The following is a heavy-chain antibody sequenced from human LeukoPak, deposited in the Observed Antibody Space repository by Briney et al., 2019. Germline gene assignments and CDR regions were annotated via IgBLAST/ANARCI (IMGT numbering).Heavy chain of an antibody. CDR1: GYSFTSYW. Sequence: GESLKISCKGSGYSFTSYWIGWVRQMPGKGLEWMGVIYPGDSDTRYSPSFQGQVTISADKSISTAYLQWSSLKASDTAMYYCARRWDPTGDLYDYWGQGTLVTVSS. CDR3: ARRWDPTGDLYDY. J-gene: IGHJ4*02. CDR2: IYPGDSDT. D-gene: IGHD7-27*01. V-gene: IGHV5-51*01.